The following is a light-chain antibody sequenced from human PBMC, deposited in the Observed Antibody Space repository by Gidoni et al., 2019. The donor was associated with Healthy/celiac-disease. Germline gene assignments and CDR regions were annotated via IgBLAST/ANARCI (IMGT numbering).Light chain of an antibody. Sequence: DIQMTQSPSTLSASVGDRVTITCRASQSISSWLAWYQQKPGKAPKRLIYKASSLESGVPSRFSGSGSGKEFTLTISSLQPDDFATYYCQQYNSFTFGPGTKVDIK. CDR2: KAS. V-gene: IGKV1-5*03. CDR1: QSISSW. CDR3: QQYNSFT. J-gene: IGKJ3*01.